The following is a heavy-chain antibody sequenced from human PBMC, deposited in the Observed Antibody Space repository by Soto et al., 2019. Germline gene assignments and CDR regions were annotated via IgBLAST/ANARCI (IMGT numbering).Heavy chain of an antibody. CDR2: IYYSGST. Sequence: PSETLSLTCTVSGGSISSGSYYWGWIRQPPGKGLEWIGSIYYSGSTYYNPSLKSRVTISVDTSKNQFSLKLSSVTAADTAVYYCARLGLAAAGTHINNYWGQGTLVTVSS. CDR1: GGSISSGSYY. V-gene: IGHV4-39*01. D-gene: IGHD6-13*01. CDR3: ARLGLAAAGTHINNY. J-gene: IGHJ4*02.